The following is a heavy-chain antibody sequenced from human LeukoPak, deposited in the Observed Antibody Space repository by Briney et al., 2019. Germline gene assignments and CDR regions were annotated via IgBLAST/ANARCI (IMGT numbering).Heavy chain of an antibody. CDR3: VRESASTITRHFDY. CDR2: ISGSDSAI. J-gene: IGHJ4*02. Sequence: PGGSLRLSCVASGFTSSGYYMSWIRQAPGKGLEWVSYISGSDSAIYYADSVKGRFTISRDNAKNSLYLQMNSLRAEDTAVYYCVRESASTITRHFDYWGQGTLVTVSS. CDR1: GFTSSGYY. D-gene: IGHD4-11*01. V-gene: IGHV3-11*04.